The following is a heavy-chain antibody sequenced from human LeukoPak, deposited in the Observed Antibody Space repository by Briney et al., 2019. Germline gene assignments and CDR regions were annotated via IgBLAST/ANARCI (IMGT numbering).Heavy chain of an antibody. V-gene: IGHV1-3*01. CDR2: INAGNGNT. J-gene: IGHJ4*02. CDR1: GYTFTSYA. CDR3: ARRNFDYFDS. D-gene: IGHD1-7*01. Sequence: ASVKVSCKASGYTFTSYAMHWVRQAPGQRLEWMGWINAGNGNTKYSQEFQGRVTMTRNTSISTAYMELSSLRSDDTAVYYCARRNFDYFDSWGQGTLVTVSS.